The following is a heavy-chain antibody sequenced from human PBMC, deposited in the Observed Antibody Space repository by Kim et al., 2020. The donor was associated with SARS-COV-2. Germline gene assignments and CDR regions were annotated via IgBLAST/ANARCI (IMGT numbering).Heavy chain of an antibody. D-gene: IGHD2-21*02. CDR3: ARRVTLDAFDV. V-gene: IGHV4-39*01. J-gene: IGHJ3*01. CDR1: GDSISRSSYY. Sequence: SETLSLTCSVSGDSISRSSYYWGWIRQPPGKGLEWIGTIYTGGSNYYSPSLISRVTISVDTSRNQFSLKLYSVTAADTAMYYCARRVTLDAFDVWGQGT. CDR2: IYTGGSN.